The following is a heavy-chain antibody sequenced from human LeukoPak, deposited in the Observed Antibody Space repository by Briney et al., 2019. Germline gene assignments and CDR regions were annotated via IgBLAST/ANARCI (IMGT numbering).Heavy chain of an antibody. CDR1: RGSISSSSYY. CDR2: IYYSGST. CDR3: ARRIGLVTPNAFDI. V-gene: IGHV4-39*01. Sequence: SETLSLTCTVSRGSISSSSYYWSWIRQPPGKGLEWIGSIYYSGSTYYNPSLKSRVTISVDTSKNQFSLKLSSVTAADTAVYYCARRIGLVTPNAFDIWGQGTMVTVSS. D-gene: IGHD2-21*01. J-gene: IGHJ3*02.